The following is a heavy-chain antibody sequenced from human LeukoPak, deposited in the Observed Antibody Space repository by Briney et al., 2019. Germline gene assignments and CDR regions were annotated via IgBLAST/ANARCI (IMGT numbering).Heavy chain of an antibody. CDR2: IIPIFGTA. CDR3: ARSRITIFFDPFDY. J-gene: IGHJ4*02. D-gene: IGHD3-9*01. CDR1: GGTFSSYA. Sequence: AASVKVSCKASGGTFSSYAISWVRPAPGQGLEWMGGIIPIFGTANYAQKFQGRVTITTDESTSTAYMELSSLRSEDTAVYYCARSRITIFFDPFDYWGQGTLVTVSS. V-gene: IGHV1-69*05.